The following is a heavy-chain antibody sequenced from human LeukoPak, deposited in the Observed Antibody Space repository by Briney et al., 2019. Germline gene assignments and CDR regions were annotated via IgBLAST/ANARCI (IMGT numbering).Heavy chain of an antibody. V-gene: IGHV1-69*13. Sequence: ASVKVSCKASGGTFSSYAISWVRQAPGQGLEWMGGIIPIFGTANYAQKFQGRVTITADESTSTAYMELSSLRSEDTAVYYCATKMVNDSSGPRASDAFDIWGQGTMVTVSS. CDR3: ATKMVNDSSGPRASDAFDI. CDR2: IIPIFGTA. CDR1: GGTFSSYA. D-gene: IGHD3-22*01. J-gene: IGHJ3*02.